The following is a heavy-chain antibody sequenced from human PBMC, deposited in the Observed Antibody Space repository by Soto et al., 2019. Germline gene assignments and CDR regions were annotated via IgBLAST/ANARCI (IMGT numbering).Heavy chain of an antibody. D-gene: IGHD3-10*01. J-gene: IGHJ6*02. CDR2: IYYSGST. V-gene: IGHV4-39*01. Sequence: SETLSLTCTVSGGSISSSSYYWGWIRQPPGKGLEWIGSIYYSGSTYYNPSLKSRVTISVDTSKNQFSLKLSSVTAADTAVYYCARLRVRGVIASPAAYYYYGMDVWGQGTTVTVSS. CDR3: ARLRVRGVIASPAAYYYYGMDV. CDR1: GGSISSSSYY.